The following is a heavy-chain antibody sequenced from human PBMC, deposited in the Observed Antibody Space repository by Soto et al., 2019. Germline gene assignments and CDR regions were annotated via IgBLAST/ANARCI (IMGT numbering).Heavy chain of an antibody. Sequence: QVQLVESGGGVVQPGRSLRLSCAASGFTFSSYGMHWVRQAPGKGLEWVAVISYDGSNKYYADSVKGRFTISRDNANKELSMHMNSLKADNPGEEYTAKPPDGWAYYYYCIDCWGRGTLGTVAS. CDR1: GFTFSSYG. V-gene: IGHV3-30*18. D-gene: IGHD5-12*01. J-gene: IGHJ4*03. CDR2: ISYDGSNK. CDR3: AKPPDGWAYYYYCIDC.